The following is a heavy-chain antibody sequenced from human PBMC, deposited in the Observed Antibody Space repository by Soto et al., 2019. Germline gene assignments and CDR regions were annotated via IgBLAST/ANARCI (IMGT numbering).Heavy chain of an antibody. J-gene: IGHJ3*02. CDR3: VRDRGQPDAFDI. V-gene: IGHV3-74*01. Sequence: EVQLVESGGGLVQPGGFLRLSCAASEFTFNVYWVHWVRQAPGKGLVWVAHMNRDGTNINYADSVKGRFTISRDHAKNALYLQMNSLRGEDTAVYYCVRDRGQPDAFDIWGQGTVVTVSA. D-gene: IGHD1-1*01. CDR1: EFTFNVYW. CDR2: MNRDGTNI.